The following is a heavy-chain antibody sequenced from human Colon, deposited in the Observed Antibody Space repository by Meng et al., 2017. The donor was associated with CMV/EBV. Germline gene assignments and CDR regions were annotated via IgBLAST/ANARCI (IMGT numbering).Heavy chain of an antibody. D-gene: IGHD4-17*01. CDR1: GFTFDDYT. Sequence: GESLKISCAASGFTFDDYTRNWVRHAPGKGLEWVALASWDGGSTRYADSVRGRFTISRDNSNNLLVLQLNSLRSDDSALYYCAKGTAATTVPDFDSWGQGTLVTVSS. V-gene: IGHV3-43*01. J-gene: IGHJ4*02. CDR3: AKGTAATTVPDFDS. CDR2: ASWDGGST.